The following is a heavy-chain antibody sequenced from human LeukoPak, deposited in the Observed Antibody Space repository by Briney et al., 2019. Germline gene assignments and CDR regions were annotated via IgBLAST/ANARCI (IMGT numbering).Heavy chain of an antibody. CDR3: AGHSSGWSRFDY. CDR2: TCYKSRWSN. J-gene: IGHJ4*02. Sequence: SQTLPLTCAISGDSVSSKSVAWNWVRQSPSRGLEWLGRTCYKSRWSNDYDVSVKSRISINPDTSKNQFSLQLNSVTPDDTAVYFCAGHSSGWSRFDYWGQGTLVTVSS. D-gene: IGHD6-19*01. CDR1: GDSVSSKSVA. V-gene: IGHV6-1*01.